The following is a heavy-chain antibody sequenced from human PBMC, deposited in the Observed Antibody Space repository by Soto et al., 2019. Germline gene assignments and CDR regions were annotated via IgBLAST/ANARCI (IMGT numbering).Heavy chain of an antibody. CDR3: ASMTGSYRYLFDY. J-gene: IGHJ4*02. CDR2: IYSGGST. CDR1: GFTVSSNY. D-gene: IGHD3-16*02. V-gene: IGHV3-66*01. Sequence: GGSLRLSCAASGFTVSSNYMSWVRQAPGKGLEWVSVIYSGGSTYYADSVKGRFTISRDNSKNTLYLQMNSLRAEDTAVYYCASMTGSYRYLFDYCGQGTLVTVSS.